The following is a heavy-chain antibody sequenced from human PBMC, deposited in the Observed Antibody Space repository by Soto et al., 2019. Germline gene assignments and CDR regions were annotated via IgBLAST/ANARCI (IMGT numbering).Heavy chain of an antibody. CDR1: CYTYPSYG. V-gene: IGHV1-18*01. CDR2: ISAYNGNT. CDR3: ARLTGTTSADY. Sequence: ASVPVSCKASCYTYPSYGITWVRQAPGQGLEWMGWISAYNGNTNYAQKLQGRVTMTTDTSTSTAYMELRSLRSDDTAVYYCARLTGTTSADYWGQGTLVTVS. J-gene: IGHJ4*02. D-gene: IGHD1-7*01.